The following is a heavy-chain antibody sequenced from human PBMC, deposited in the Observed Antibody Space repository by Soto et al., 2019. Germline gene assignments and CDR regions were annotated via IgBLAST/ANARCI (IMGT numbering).Heavy chain of an antibody. V-gene: IGHV3-74*01. CDR1: GFTFTTYW. CDR3: ASTITMVRGHGMDV. J-gene: IGHJ6*02. Sequence: EVQLVESGGGLVQPGGSLRLSCAASGFTFTTYWMHWVRQTPGKGLVWVSRINSDGGDTSYADSVKGRFTISRDNAKNTLYLQMNRLRAEDTAVYYCASTITMVRGHGMDVWGQGTTVTVSS. D-gene: IGHD3-10*01. CDR2: INSDGGDT.